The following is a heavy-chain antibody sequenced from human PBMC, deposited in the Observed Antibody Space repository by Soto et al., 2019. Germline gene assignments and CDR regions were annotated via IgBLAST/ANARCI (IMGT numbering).Heavy chain of an antibody. J-gene: IGHJ4*01. V-gene: IGHV3-11*06. Sequence: QAPGRGLEYVAHIGRSGSGTLYADSLRGRVTVSRDSSKNLVYLQLNSLRADDTAIYFYERTADGVFACYHWAYGTVLPVS. D-gene: IGHD2-21*01. CDR2: IGRSGSGT. CDR3: ERTADGVFACYH.